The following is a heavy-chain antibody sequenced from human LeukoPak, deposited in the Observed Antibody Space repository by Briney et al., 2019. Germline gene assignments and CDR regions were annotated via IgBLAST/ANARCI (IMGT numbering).Heavy chain of an antibody. CDR3: ARPHSSGWYGAFDV. CDR1: GGSISSYY. Sequence: PSETLSLTCTVSGGSISSYYWSWIRQPPGKGLEWIGYIYYSGSTSYNPSLKSRVTISLDTSKNQFSLKLRSVTAADTAVYYCARPHSSGWYGAFDVWGQGTTVTVSS. J-gene: IGHJ3*01. D-gene: IGHD6-19*01. V-gene: IGHV4-59*08. CDR2: IYYSGST.